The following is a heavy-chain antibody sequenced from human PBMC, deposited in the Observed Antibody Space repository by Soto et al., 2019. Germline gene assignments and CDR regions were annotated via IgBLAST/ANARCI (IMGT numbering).Heavy chain of an antibody. V-gene: IGHV1-69*02. Sequence: QVQLVQSGAEVKKPGSSVKVSCKASGGTFSSYTISWVRQAPGQGLEWMGRIIPILGIANYAQKFQGRVTITADKSTSTAYMELSSLRSEDTAVYYCARAPRLTMVRGVTPPDYWGQGTLVTVSS. J-gene: IGHJ4*02. CDR3: ARAPRLTMVRGVTPPDY. CDR2: IIPILGIA. D-gene: IGHD3-10*01. CDR1: GGTFSSYT.